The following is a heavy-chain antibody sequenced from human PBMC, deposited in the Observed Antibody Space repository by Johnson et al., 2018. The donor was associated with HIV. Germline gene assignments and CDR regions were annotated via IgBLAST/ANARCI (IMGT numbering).Heavy chain of an antibody. D-gene: IGHD3-3*01. Sequence: QVQLVESGGGVVQPGRSLRLSCAASGFTFSSYGMHWVRQAPGKGLEWVAVIYPGGTTYYADSVKGRFTISRDNSKNTLYLQMNSLRAEDTAVYYCARESGHAFDIWGQGTVVTVSS. CDR1: GFTFSSYG. CDR3: ARESGHAFDI. V-gene: IGHV3-NL1*01. CDR2: IYPGGTT. J-gene: IGHJ3*02.